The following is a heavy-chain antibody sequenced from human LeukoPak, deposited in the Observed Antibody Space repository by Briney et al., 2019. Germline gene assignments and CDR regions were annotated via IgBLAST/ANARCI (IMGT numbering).Heavy chain of an antibody. CDR1: GFTFSSYA. J-gene: IGHJ6*02. V-gene: IGHV3-23*01. D-gene: IGHD6-13*01. Sequence: GGPLRLSCAASGFTFSSYAMSWVRQAPGRGLEWVSAISGSGGSTYYADSVKGRFTISRDNSKNTLYLQMNSLRAEDTAVYYCARSSSWPYGMDVWGQGTTVTVSS. CDR3: ARSSSWPYGMDV. CDR2: ISGSGGST.